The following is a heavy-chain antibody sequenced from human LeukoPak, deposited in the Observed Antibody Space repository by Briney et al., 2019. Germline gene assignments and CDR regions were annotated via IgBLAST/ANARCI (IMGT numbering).Heavy chain of an antibody. V-gene: IGHV4-39*07. CDR3: ARSEDLTYCGGNCYFVY. J-gene: IGHJ4*02. CDR1: GGSISSSSYY. D-gene: IGHD2-21*02. CDR2: IYYSGST. Sequence: KSSETLSLTCTVSGGSISSSSYYWGWIRQPPGKGLEWIGSIYYSGSTYYNPSLKSRVTISVDTSKNQFSLKLSSVTAADTAVYYCARSEDLTYCGGNCYFVYWGQGTLVTVSS.